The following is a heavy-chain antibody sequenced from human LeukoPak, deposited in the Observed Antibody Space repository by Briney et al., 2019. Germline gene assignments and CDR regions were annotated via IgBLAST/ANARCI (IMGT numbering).Heavy chain of an antibody. D-gene: IGHD3-10*01. CDR3: ARASWTYYYGSGSSSDYYYYMDV. J-gene: IGHJ6*03. V-gene: IGHV4-4*07. CDR2: IYTSGST. Sequence: SETLSLTCTVSGGSISSYYWSWIRQPAGKGLEWIGRIYTSGSTNYNPSLKSRVTMSVDTSKNQFSLKLSSVTAADTAVYYCARASWTYYYGSGSSSDYYYYMDVWGKGTTVTISS. CDR1: GGSISSYY.